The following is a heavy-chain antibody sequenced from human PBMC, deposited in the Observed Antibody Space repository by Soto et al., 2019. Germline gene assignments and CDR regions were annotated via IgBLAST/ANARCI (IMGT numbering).Heavy chain of an antibody. Sequence: GGSLRLSCAASGFTFSSYWMSWVRQATGKGLEWVANIKQDGSEKYYVDCVKGRFTISRDNAKNSMYLQMNSLRAEDTAVYYCAREAGDFWSGYYVRPYYYYYYMDVWGKGTTVTVSS. CDR3: AREAGDFWSGYYVRPYYYYYYMDV. V-gene: IGHV3-7*01. J-gene: IGHJ6*03. CDR2: IKQDGSEK. CDR1: GFTFSSYW. D-gene: IGHD3-3*01.